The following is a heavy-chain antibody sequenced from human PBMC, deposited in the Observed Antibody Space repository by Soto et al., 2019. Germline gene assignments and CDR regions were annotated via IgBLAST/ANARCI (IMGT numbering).Heavy chain of an antibody. J-gene: IGHJ6*03. V-gene: IGHV3-21*01. CDR2: ISSSSSYI. Sequence: SLRLSCAASGFTFSDHYMDWVRQAPGKGLEWVSSISSSSSYIYYADSVKGRFTISRDNAKNSLYLQMNSLRAEDTAVYYCARDRRDYYGSERVSYYMDVWGKGTTFTVSS. CDR1: GFTFSDHY. CDR3: ARDRRDYYGSERVSYYMDV. D-gene: IGHD3-10*01.